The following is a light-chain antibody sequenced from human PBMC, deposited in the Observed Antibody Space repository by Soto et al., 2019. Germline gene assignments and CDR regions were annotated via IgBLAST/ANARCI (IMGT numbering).Light chain of an antibody. CDR1: QSVSTH. CDR3: QQYHIWYT. CDR2: ETS. J-gene: IGKJ2*01. Sequence: EIVVTQFPATLSVSPGERATLSCRTSQSVSTHLAWFQQRPGQAPRLLIYETSTRATGVPAGFTGSGSETEFTLTLSSLQSEDFAVSYCQQYHIWYTFGQGTELEIK. V-gene: IGKV3-15*01.